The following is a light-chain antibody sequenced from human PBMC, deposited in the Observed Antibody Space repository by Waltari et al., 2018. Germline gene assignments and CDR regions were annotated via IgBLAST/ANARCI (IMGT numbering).Light chain of an antibody. CDR2: KDT. J-gene: IGLJ3*02. CDR1: VPAKNP. CDR3: YSAADNTWV. Sequence: SYELTQPSSVSVSPGQTARLACPGDVPAKNPARWLQRKPGQAPGILLYKDTERASEIPERFSGSKSGTTVTLTISGAQVEDEADYHCYSAADNTWVFGGGTKLTVL. V-gene: IGLV3-27*01.